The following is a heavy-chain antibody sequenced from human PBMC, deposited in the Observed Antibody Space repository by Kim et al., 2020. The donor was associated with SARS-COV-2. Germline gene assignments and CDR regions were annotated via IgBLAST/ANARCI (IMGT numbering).Heavy chain of an antibody. V-gene: IGHV4-39*01. CDR3: ARLPAAMPYNWFDP. Sequence: SETLSLTCTVSGGSISSSSYYWGWIRQPPGKGLEWIGSIYYSGSTYYNPSLKSRVTISVDTSKNQFSLKLSSVTAADTAVYYCARLPAAMPYNWFDPWGQGTLVTVSS. CDR1: GGSISSSSYY. CDR2: IYYSGST. J-gene: IGHJ5*02. D-gene: IGHD2-2*01.